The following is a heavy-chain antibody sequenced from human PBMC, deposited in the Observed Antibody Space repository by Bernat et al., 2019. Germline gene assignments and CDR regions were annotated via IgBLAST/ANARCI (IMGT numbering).Heavy chain of an antibody. V-gene: IGHV1-69*12. D-gene: IGHD1-7*01. CDR3: ASHASNWNYGTTFDY. J-gene: IGHJ4*02. Sequence: QVQLVQSGAEVKKPGSSVKVSCKASGGTFSSYAISWVRQAPGQGLEWRGGIIPIFGTANYAQKFQGRVTITADESTSTAYMERSSLRSEDTAVYYCASHASNWNYGTTFDYWGQGTLVTVSS. CDR2: IIPIFGTA. CDR1: GGTFSSYA.